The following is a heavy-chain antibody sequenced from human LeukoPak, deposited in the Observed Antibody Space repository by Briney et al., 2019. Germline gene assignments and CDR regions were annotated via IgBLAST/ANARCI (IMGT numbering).Heavy chain of an antibody. CDR2: IYHSGST. V-gene: IGHV4-38-2*02. J-gene: IGHJ4*02. Sequence: SETLSLTCTVSGYSISSGYYWGWIRQPPGKGLEWIGSIYHSGSTYYNPSLKSRVTISVDTSKNQFSLKLSSVTAADTAVYYSARDPSYDILTGYYSPFDYWGQGTLVTVSS. D-gene: IGHD3-9*01. CDR1: GYSISSGYY. CDR3: ARDPSYDILTGYYSPFDY.